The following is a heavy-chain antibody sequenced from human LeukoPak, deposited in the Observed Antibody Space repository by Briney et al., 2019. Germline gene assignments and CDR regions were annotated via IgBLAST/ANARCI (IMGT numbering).Heavy chain of an antibody. CDR2: IIPILGIA. Sequence: SVKVSCKASGGTFSSYAISWVRQAPGQGLEWMGRIIPILGIANYAQKFQGRVTITANKSTSTAYMELSSLRSEDTAVYYCASTYGSGSYADEWGQGTLVTVSS. CDR1: GGTFSSYA. J-gene: IGHJ4*02. V-gene: IGHV1-69*04. D-gene: IGHD3-10*01. CDR3: ASTYGSGSYADE.